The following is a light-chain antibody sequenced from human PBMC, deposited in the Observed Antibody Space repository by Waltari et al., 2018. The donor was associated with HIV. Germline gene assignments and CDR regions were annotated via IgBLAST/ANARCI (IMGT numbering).Light chain of an antibody. J-gene: IGLJ2*01. CDR1: SSTIGSNY. CDR3: AAWDDSLL. Sequence: QSVLTQPPSASGTPGQRVTIYCSRSSSTIGSNYEYWYPQPQDKAPKPLIYRNNQRPSGVPYRFSGSKSGTSASLAISGLRSEDEADYYCAAWDDSLLFGGETKLTVL. CDR2: RNN. V-gene: IGLV1-47*01.